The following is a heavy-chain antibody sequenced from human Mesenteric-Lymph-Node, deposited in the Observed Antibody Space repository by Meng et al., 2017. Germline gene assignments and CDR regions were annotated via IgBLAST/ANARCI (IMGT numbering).Heavy chain of an antibody. V-gene: IGHV1-2*06. CDR1: GYTFTGYY. D-gene: IGHD6-13*01. CDR2: INPNSGGT. J-gene: IGHJ4*02. Sequence: ASVKVSCKASGYTFTGYYMHWVRQAPGQGLEWMGRINPNSGGTNYAQKFQGRVTMTRYTSISTAYMELSRLRSDDTAVYYCARVGAAAGTWWGYWGQGTLVTVSS. CDR3: ARVGAAAGTWWGY.